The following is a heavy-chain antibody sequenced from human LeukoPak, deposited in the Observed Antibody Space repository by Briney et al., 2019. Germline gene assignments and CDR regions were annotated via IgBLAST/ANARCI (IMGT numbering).Heavy chain of an antibody. CDR1: GFTFSSYG. V-gene: IGHV3-30*03. D-gene: IGHD6-19*01. Sequence: PGGSLRLSCAASGFTFSSYGMHWVRQAPGKGLEWVAVISYDGSNKYYADSVKGRFTISRDNSKNTLYLQMNSLRAEDTAVYYCARAYSGIAVAGGDYWGQGTLVTVSS. J-gene: IGHJ4*02. CDR2: ISYDGSNK. CDR3: ARAYSGIAVAGGDY.